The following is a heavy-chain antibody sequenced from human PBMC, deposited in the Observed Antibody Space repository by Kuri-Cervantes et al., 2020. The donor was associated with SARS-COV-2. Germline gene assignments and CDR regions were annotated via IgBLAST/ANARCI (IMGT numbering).Heavy chain of an antibody. CDR2: TIPIFGTA. CDR3: ARGGRGYCSSTSCYNYYYYGMDV. V-gene: IGHV1-69*13. Sequence: SVKVSCKASGGTFSSYAISWVRQAPGQGLEWMGGTIPIFGTANYAQKFQGRVTITADESTSTAYMELSSLRSEDTAVYYCARGGRGYCSSTSCYNYYYYGMDVWGQGTTVTVSS. D-gene: IGHD2-2*01. CDR1: GGTFSSYA. J-gene: IGHJ6*02.